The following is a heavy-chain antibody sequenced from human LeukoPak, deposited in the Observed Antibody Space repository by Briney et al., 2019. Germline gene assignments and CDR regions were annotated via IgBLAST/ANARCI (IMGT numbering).Heavy chain of an antibody. D-gene: IGHD3-22*01. CDR1: GYSFTTYW. CDR2: IYPGDSDT. J-gene: IGHJ4*02. V-gene: IGHV5-51*01. Sequence: GESLKISCKASGYSFTTYWIGWVRQMPGKGLELIGLIYPGDSDTRYSPSFHGHVTISADKSISTAYLQWSSLKASDTAMYYCARGKSYDSSGYYSNWGQGTPVTVSS. CDR3: ARGKSYDSSGYYSN.